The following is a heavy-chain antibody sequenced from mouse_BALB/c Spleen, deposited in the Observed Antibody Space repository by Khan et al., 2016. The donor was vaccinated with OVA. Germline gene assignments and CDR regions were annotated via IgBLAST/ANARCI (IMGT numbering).Heavy chain of an antibody. J-gene: IGHJ4*01. D-gene: IGHD2-14*01. Sequence: QIQLVQSGPELKKPGETVRISCKASGYTFTTAGIQWVQKMPGKGLKWIGWINTHSGVPKYAEDFKGRFAFSLEISVNTAYLQITTLKNEDTATYCWARGGAAYYRNDGGAMEYWGQGTSVTVSS. CDR3: ARGGAAYYRNDGGAMEY. CDR1: GYTFTTAG. CDR2: INTHSGVP. V-gene: IGHV9-4*02.